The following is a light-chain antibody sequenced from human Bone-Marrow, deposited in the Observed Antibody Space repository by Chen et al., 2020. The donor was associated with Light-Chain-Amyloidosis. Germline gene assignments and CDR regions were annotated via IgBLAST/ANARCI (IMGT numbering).Light chain of an antibody. CDR3: YATEGTGKNVV. J-gene: IGLJ2*01. CDR2: EDS. CDR1: ALPRTY. Sequence: SYELPPPSSLSVSPGQTPRRTCSGDALPRTYAYWYQQKSGQDPVLVIYEDSKRPSGRPERFSGSSSGTMATLTISGDQVEEEADYYCYATEGTGKNVVLGGGTKLTFL. V-gene: IGLV3-10*01.